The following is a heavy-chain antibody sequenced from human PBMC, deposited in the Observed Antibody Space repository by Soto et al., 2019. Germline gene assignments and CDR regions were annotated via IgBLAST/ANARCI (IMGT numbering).Heavy chain of an antibody. CDR1: GGSISSGGYS. CDR2: IYHSGST. V-gene: IGHV4-30-2*01. D-gene: IGHD5-12*01. Sequence: QLQLQESGSGLVKPSQTLSLTCAVSGGSISSGGYSWSWIRQPPGKGLEWIGYIYHSGSTYYNPSPKRRGTISVDRSKNQFSLKLSSVTAADTAVYYCAAGGGLPRYYWGQGTLVTVSS. CDR3: AAGGGLPRYY. J-gene: IGHJ4*02.